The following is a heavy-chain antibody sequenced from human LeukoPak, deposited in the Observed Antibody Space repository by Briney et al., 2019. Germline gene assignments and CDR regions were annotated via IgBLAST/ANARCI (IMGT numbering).Heavy chain of an antibody. CDR2: IWYDGSNK. J-gene: IGHJ4*02. D-gene: IGHD3-22*01. CDR3: ARDEYYYDSSGYSRALDY. Sequence: GGSLRLSCAASGFTFSSYGMHWVRQAPGKGLEWVAVIWYDGSNKYYADSVKGRFTISGDNSKNTLYLQMNSLRAEDTAVYYCARDEYYYDSSGYSRALDYWGQGTLVTVSS. CDR1: GFTFSSYG. V-gene: IGHV3-33*01.